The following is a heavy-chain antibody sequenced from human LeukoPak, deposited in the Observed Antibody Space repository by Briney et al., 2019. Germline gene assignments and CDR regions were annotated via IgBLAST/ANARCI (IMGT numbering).Heavy chain of an antibody. J-gene: IGHJ4*02. CDR3: ARGVEPLAANTLAY. Sequence: GGSLRLSCAASGFTVITNDMTWVRQAPGKGLEWVSVLYNDGNTKYADSVQGRFTISRDNSKNTLYLEMNGLSPDDTAVYYCARGVEPLAANTLAYWGQGTLVTVSS. CDR1: GFTVITND. D-gene: IGHD1-14*01. CDR2: LYNDGNT. V-gene: IGHV3-53*01.